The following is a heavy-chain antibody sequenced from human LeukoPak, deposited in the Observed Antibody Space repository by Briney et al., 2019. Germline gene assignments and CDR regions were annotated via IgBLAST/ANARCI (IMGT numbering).Heavy chain of an antibody. V-gene: IGHV4-34*01. CDR1: GGSFSNSY. J-gene: IGHJ3*02. CDR2: INHSGSA. CDR3: ARGRRSGGRLDVFDI. D-gene: IGHD2-15*01. Sequence: SETLSLTCAVYGGSFSNSYWSWIRQPPGKGLEWIGEINHSGSADYNPSLKSRVTISVDTSKNQFSLKLSSVTAADTAVYYCARGRRSGGRLDVFDIWGQGTMVIVSS.